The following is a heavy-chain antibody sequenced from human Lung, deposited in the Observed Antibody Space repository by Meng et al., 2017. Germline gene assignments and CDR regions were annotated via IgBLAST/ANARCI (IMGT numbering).Heavy chain of an antibody. CDR1: GYNFPAYD. J-gene: IGHJ4*02. V-gene: IGHV1-2*06. CDR3: ARDEDISAAGKLFGDY. D-gene: IGHD6-25*01. Sequence: GRIGAEVMRPGASVKVSCKPSGYNFPAYDIHWVRRAPGQGLEWMGRINPKSGDTNYAQKCQARVTMTGDTSISTAYMELSGLRSDDTAMYYCARDEDISAAGKLFGDYWGQGTLVTVSS. CDR2: INPKSGDT.